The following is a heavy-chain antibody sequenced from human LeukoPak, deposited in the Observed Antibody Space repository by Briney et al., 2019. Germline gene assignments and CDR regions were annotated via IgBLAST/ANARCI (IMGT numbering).Heavy chain of an antibody. J-gene: IGHJ4*02. CDR1: GFTFSRNW. CDR3: AISGGYWAWAH. CDR2: IKKDGSEK. Sequence: PGGSLRLSCAVSGFTFSRNWMSWVRQAPGKGLEWVANIKKDGSEKHYADSVKGRFTISRDNSKNTLYLQMNSLRAEDTAVYYCAISGGYWAWAHWGQGTLVTVSS. V-gene: IGHV3-7*03. D-gene: IGHD1-26*01.